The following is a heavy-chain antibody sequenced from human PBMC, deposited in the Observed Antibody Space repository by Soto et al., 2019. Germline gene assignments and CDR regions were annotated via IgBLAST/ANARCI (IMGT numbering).Heavy chain of an antibody. CDR3: ARDPNNSSSWWLDP. V-gene: IGHV3-11*06. J-gene: IGHJ5*02. Sequence: QVQLVESGGGLVKPGGTLRLSCTGSGFTFSDYYMTWIRQAQGKGLEWVSYISYGSSYTKYADSVKGRFTISRDNAKNSLFLQMNNLRTEDTAIYDCARDPNNSSSWWLDPWGRGARVTVSS. CDR1: GFTFSDYY. CDR2: ISYGSSYT. D-gene: IGHD3-22*01.